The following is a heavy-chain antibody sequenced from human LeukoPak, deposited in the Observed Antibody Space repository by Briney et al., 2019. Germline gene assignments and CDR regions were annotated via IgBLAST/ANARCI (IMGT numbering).Heavy chain of an antibody. D-gene: IGHD3-22*01. V-gene: IGHV3-23*01. CDR1: GFTFSNYA. J-gene: IGHJ4*02. CDR2: ISGSGTST. Sequence: GGSLRLSCAASGFTFSNYAMSWVRQAPGKGLEWVPGISGSGTSTYYADSVKGRFTISRDNSKNTLYLQVNSLRAEDTAVYYCASRNYYDSSGYYYYYFDYWGQGILVTVSS. CDR3: ASRNYYDSSGYYYYYFDY.